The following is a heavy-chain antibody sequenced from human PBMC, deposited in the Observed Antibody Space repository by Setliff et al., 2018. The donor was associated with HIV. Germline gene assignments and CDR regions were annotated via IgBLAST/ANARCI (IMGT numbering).Heavy chain of an antibody. V-gene: IGHV5-51*01. J-gene: IGHJ6*02. CDR1: AYSFTTFW. Sequence: PGESLKISCKGSAYSFTTFWIAWVRQMPGKGLEWMGIIYPGDSDTTYSPYFQGQVTISVDKSISTAYLQWSSLKASDSAMYYCARQKVHTTHSLDFGSPNRDYYYGMDVLGQGTTVTVSS. CDR3: ARQKVHTTHSLDFGSPNRDYYYGMDV. CDR2: IYPGDSDT. D-gene: IGHD1-1*01.